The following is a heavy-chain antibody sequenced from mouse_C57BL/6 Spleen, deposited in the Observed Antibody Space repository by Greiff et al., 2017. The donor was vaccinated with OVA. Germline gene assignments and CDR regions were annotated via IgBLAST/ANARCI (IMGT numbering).Heavy chain of an antibody. D-gene: IGHD2-2*01. CDR2: IYPGSGST. CDR1: GYTFTSYW. J-gene: IGHJ2*01. V-gene: IGHV1-55*01. CDR3: ARGESTMVTTIDY. Sequence: QVQLQQPGAELVKPGASVKMSCKASGYTFTSYWITWVKQRPGQGLEWIGDIYPGSGSTNYNEKFKSKATLTVDTSSSTAYMQLSSLTSEDSAVYYCARGESTMVTTIDYWGQGTTLTVSS.